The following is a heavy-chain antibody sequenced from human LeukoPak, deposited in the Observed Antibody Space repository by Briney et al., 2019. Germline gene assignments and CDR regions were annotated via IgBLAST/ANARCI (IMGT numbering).Heavy chain of an antibody. CDR3: TTAPPYSLGRPFDY. CDR1: GFTFSNAW. Sequence: PGGSLRLSCAVSGFTFSNAWMSWVRQAPGKGLEWVGRIKRKTDGGTTDYAAPVKGRFTISRDDSKNTLYLQMNSLKTEDTAVYYCTTAPPYSLGRPFDYWGQGTLVTVSS. V-gene: IGHV3-15*01. J-gene: IGHJ4*02. D-gene: IGHD1-26*01. CDR2: IKRKTDGGTT.